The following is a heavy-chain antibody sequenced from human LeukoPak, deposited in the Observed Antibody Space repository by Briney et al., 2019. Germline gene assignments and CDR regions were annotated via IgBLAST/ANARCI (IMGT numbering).Heavy chain of an antibody. CDR3: ARGMRGNSYILEH. Sequence: PAGGSLRLSCAASGFTVSSTYMSWVRQAPGRELECVSIIFCGGNTFYAQSVEDRFTISRDNSRNTLYLLMNNLRAEDTAVYYCARGMRGNSYILEHWGQGTLVTASS. J-gene: IGHJ1*01. CDR2: IFCGGNT. CDR1: GFTVSSTY. D-gene: IGHD5-18*01. V-gene: IGHV3-53*01.